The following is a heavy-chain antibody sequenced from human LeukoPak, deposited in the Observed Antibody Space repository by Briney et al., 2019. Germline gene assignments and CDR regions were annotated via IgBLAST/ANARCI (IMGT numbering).Heavy chain of an antibody. CDR1: GGTFSSYA. CDR3: ARDRGSKITMVRGTLDY. Sequence: ASVKVSCKASGGTFSSYAISWLRQAPGQGLEWMGGIIPIFGTANYAQRFQGRVTITADESTSTAYMELSSLRSEDTAVYYCARDRGSKITMVRGTLDYWGQGTLVTVSS. V-gene: IGHV1-69*13. CDR2: IIPIFGTA. D-gene: IGHD3-10*01. J-gene: IGHJ4*02.